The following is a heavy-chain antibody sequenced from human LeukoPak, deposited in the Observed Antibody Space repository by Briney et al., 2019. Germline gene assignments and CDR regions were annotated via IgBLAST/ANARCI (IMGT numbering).Heavy chain of an antibody. V-gene: IGHV4-59*01. CDR3: ARSPRTPDFDY. CDR1: GGSISSYY. D-gene: IGHD4-23*01. CDR2: IYYSGST. Sequence: PSETLSLTCTVSGGSISSYYWSWIRQPPGKGLEWIGYIYYSGSTNYNPSLKSRVTISVDTSKNQFSLKLSSVTAADTAVYYCARSPRTPDFDYWGQGTLVTVSS. J-gene: IGHJ4*02.